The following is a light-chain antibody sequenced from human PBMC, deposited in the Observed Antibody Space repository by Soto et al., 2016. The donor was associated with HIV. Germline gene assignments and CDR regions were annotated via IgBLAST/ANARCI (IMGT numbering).Light chain of an antibody. J-gene: IGKJ4*01. V-gene: IGKV1-5*03. Sequence: DIQMTQSPSTLSASVGDRVTITCRASQSISSWLAWYQQKPGKAPNLLIYKASSLESGVPSRFSGSGSGTEFTLTISSLQPDDFATYYCQQYNSYSPLTFGGGPRWRSN. CDR1: QSISSW. CDR3: QQYNSYSPLT. CDR2: KAS.